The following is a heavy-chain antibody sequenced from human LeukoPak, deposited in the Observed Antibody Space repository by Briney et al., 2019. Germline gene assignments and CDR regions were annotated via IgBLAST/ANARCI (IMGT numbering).Heavy chain of an antibody. CDR2: TYYRSKWYN. CDR1: GDSFSSNSAA. D-gene: IGHD6-13*01. CDR3: AREQQMNYYYYMDV. Sequence: SETLSLTCAVSGDSFSSNSAAWNWMRQSPSRGLEWLGRTYYRSKWYNDYAVSVDIRISIDASTSKNQFSLQLNSVTPEDTAVYFCAREQQMNYYYYMDVWGNGTTVTVSS. V-gene: IGHV6-1*01. J-gene: IGHJ6*03.